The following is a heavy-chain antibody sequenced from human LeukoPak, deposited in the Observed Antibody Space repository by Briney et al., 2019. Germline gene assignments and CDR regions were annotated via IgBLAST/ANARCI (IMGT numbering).Heavy chain of an antibody. CDR1: GFTFRSYE. J-gene: IGHJ5*02. CDR3: AKSAVAGTFSGPPDWFDP. D-gene: IGHD6-19*01. CDR2: LSSSGSAF. V-gene: IGHV3-48*03. Sequence: GGSLRLSCEDSGFTFRSYEMNWVRQAPGKGLEWIAYLSSSGSAFSYADSVKGRFTISRDNSKNTLHLQMNSLRAEDTAVYYCAKSAVAGTFSGPPDWFDPWGQGTLVTVSS.